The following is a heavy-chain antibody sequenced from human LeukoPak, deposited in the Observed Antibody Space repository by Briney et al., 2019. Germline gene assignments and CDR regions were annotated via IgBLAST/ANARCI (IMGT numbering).Heavy chain of an antibody. D-gene: IGHD2/OR15-2a*01. CDR1: GGSMTNLY. J-gene: IGHJ6*02. V-gene: IGHV4-59*01. CDR3: AKGGSTNFYYGDV. Sequence: SETLSLTCTVSGGSMTNLYWTWIRQPPGKGLEWIGDIYDSGSTRYNTSLESRVTISVDTSKNQFSLKLSSVTAADTAVYYCAKGGSTNFYYGDVWGQGTTVTVSS. CDR2: IYDSGST.